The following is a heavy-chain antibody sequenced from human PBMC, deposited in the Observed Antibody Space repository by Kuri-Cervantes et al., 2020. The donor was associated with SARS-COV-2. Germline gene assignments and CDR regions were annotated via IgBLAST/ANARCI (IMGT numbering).Heavy chain of an antibody. CDR1: GFTFTTYA. V-gene: IGHV3-23*01. CDR2: ISGSGDKT. J-gene: IGHJ4*02. CDR3: ARYCSSVSCYSLRAILDY. Sequence: GGSLRLSCAASGFTFTTYAMRWVRQAPRKGLEWVSGISGSGDKTYYADSVKGRFTISRDNSKNTLYLQMNSLRAEDTAVYYCARYCSSVSCYSLRAILDYWGPGTLVTVSS. D-gene: IGHD2-2*02.